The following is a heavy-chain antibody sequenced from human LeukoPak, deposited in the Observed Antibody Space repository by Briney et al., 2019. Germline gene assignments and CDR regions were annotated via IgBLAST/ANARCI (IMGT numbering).Heavy chain of an antibody. CDR3: AKDGAGYCSSTSCYEEAFDI. V-gene: IGHV3-23*01. D-gene: IGHD2-2*01. J-gene: IGHJ3*02. CDR2: ISGSGGST. Sequence: PGRSLRLSCAASGFTFSSYAMSWVRQAPGKGLEWVSAISGSGGSTYYADSVKGRFTISRDNSKNTLYLQMNSLRAEDTAVYYCAKDGAGYCSSTSCYEEAFDIWGQGTMVTVSS. CDR1: GFTFSSYA.